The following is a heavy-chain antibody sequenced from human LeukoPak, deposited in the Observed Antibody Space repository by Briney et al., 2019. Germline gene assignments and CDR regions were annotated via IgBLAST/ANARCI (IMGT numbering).Heavy chain of an antibody. D-gene: IGHD3-10*01. CDR1: GFTFSSYA. CDR2: ISGSGSST. J-gene: IGHJ3*02. V-gene: IGHV3-23*01. Sequence: PGGSLRLSCAAPGFTFSSYAMSWVRQAPGKGLEWVSGISGSGSSTYYADSVKGRFTISRDNSKNTLSLQMNSLRAEDTAVYYCAKDRVYASGSRDAFDIWGQGTMVTVSS. CDR3: AKDRVYASGSRDAFDI.